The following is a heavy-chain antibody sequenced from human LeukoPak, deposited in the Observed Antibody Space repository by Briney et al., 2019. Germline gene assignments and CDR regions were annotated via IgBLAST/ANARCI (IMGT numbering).Heavy chain of an antibody. CDR2: ISSNGGST. CDR1: GFTFSSYA. Sequence: GRSLRLSCSASGFTFSSYAMRWVRQAPGKGLEYVSAISSNGGSTYYADSVKGRFTISRDNSKNTLYLQMSSLRAEDTAVYYCVKAEMTTVYNRYYGMDVWGQGTTVTVSS. CDR3: VKAEMTTVYNRYYGMDV. J-gene: IGHJ6*02. D-gene: IGHD4-17*01. V-gene: IGHV3-64D*06.